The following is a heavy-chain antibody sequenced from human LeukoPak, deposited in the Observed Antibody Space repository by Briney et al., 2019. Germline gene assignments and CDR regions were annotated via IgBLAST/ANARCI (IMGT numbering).Heavy chain of an antibody. CDR3: AKDRNLNWFDP. CDR2: IWYDGSNK. V-gene: IGHV3-33*06. J-gene: IGHJ5*02. CDR1: GFTFSSYG. D-gene: IGHD1-14*01. Sequence: GGSLRLSCAASGFTFSSYGMHWVRQAPGKGLEWVAVIWYDGSNKYYADSVKGRFTISRDNPKNTLYLQMNSLRAEDTAVYYCAKDRNLNWFDPWGQGTLVTVSS.